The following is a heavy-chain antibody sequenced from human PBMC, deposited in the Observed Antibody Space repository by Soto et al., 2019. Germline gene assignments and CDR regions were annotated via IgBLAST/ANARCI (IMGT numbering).Heavy chain of an antibody. CDR2: IKSKTAGGTT. V-gene: IGHV3-15*07. D-gene: IGHD6-6*01. J-gene: IGHJ4*02. CDR1: YVAFRNAW. Sequence: PGGPHRPCWAAAYVAFRNAWTNWVRQAPRKGPEWVGRIKSKTAGGTTGYAAPVKGRFTISRDDSKTTLYLQMNSLKTEDTAVYYCTTDGSIASRPSLGYWGQGTLVTVSS. CDR3: TTDGSIASRPSLGY.